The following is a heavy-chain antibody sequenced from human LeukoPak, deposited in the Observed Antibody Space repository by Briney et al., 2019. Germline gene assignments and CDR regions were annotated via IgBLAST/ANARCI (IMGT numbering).Heavy chain of an antibody. CDR2: INENGDIA. CDR3: AKARWEPNFDY. D-gene: IGHD1-26*01. V-gene: IGHV3-43*02. J-gene: IGHJ4*02. Sequence: PRGSLRLSCAASGFTFDDYAMHWVRQGPGKSLEWVSLINENGDIAYYGDSVRGRFTASRDNAKNSLYLQMNSLTTEDTALYYCAKARWEPNFDYWGQGTLVTVSS. CDR1: GFTFDDYA.